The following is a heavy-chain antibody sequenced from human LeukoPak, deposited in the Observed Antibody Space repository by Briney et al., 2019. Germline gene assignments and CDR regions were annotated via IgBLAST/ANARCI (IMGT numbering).Heavy chain of an antibody. CDR3: ARDRSGYTFDD. V-gene: IGHV3-21*01. D-gene: IGHD5-18*01. Sequence: GGSLRLSCAASGFTVSSICIAWVRRAPGKGLEWVSSISATGNYIYYADSVKGRFTISRDNAKNSLYLQMNSLRAEDTAVYYCARDRSGYTFDDWGQGTLVTVSS. CDR2: ISATGNYI. J-gene: IGHJ4*02. CDR1: GFTVSSIC.